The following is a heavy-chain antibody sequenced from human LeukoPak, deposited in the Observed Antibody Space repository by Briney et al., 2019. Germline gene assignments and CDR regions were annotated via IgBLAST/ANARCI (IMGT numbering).Heavy chain of an antibody. J-gene: IGHJ3*02. CDR2: ISGSGGST. V-gene: IGHV3-23*01. CDR3: AKSLLTTASGTGRAFDI. Sequence: GGSLRLSCAASGFTFSSYAMSWVRQAPEKGLEWVSAISGSGGSTYYADSVKGRFTISRDNSKNTLYLQMNSLRAEDTAVYYCAKSLLTTASGTGRAFDIWGQGTMVTVSA. D-gene: IGHD1-26*01. CDR1: GFTFSSYA.